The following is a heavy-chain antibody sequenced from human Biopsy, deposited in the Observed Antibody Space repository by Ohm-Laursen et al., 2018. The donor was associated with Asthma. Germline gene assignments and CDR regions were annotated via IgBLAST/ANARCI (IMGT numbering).Heavy chain of an antibody. CDR2: INPNSGGT. J-gene: IGHJ5*02. CDR3: ARGQKSAGDRWFDP. V-gene: IGHV1-2*06. D-gene: IGHD6-13*01. CDR1: GYTFIGCH. Sequence: GASVKVSCKASGYTFIGCHIHWMRQAPGQGLEWMGRINPNSGGTNYAQKFQGRVTMTRDTSISTAYMEVCRLRSDDTAVYYCARGQKSAGDRWFDPWGQGTLVTVSS.